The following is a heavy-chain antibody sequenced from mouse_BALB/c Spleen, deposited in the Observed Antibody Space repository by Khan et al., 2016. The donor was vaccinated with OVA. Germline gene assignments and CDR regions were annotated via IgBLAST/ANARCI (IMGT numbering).Heavy chain of an antibody. D-gene: IGHD1-1*01. CDR3: ACELLRFAY. V-gene: IGHV3-8*02. CDR2: ISYSGNT. CDR1: GDSLTRGY. Sequence: EVQLQESGPSLVKPSQTLSLTCSVTGDSLTRGYWNWIRKFPGNKLDYMGYISYSGNTYSNPSLKSRISINRDTSTTQYYLQLNSVTTADTAPYYCACELLRFAYWGQGTLFTVSA. J-gene: IGHJ3*01.